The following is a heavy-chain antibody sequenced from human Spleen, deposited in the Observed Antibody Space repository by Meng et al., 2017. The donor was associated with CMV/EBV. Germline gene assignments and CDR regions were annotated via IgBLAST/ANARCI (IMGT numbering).Heavy chain of an antibody. D-gene: IGHD5-18*01. CDR2: ISSSSSYI. CDR1: GFTFSSYS. J-gene: IGHJ4*02. CDR3: ARATAGQWGGPFDY. Sequence: GESLKISCATSGFTFSSYSMNWVRQAPGKGLEWVSSISSSSSYIYYADSVKGRFTISRDNAKNSLYLQMNSLRAEDTAVYYCARATAGQWGGPFDYWGQGTLVTVSS. V-gene: IGHV3-21*01.